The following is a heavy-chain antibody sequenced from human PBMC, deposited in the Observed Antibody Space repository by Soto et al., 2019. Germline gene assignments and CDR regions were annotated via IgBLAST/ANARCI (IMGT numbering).Heavy chain of an antibody. CDR2: INHSGST. D-gene: IGHD2-15*01. Sequence: QVQLQQWGAGLLKPSETLSLTCAVYGGSFSGYYWSWIRQPPGKGLEWIGEINHSGSTNYNPSLKSRVTISVDTSKNQFSLRLSSVTAADTAVYYCARVLFVRYCSGGSCYLPMAFDIWGQGTMVTVSS. CDR1: GGSFSGYY. V-gene: IGHV4-34*01. J-gene: IGHJ3*02. CDR3: ARVLFVRYCSGGSCYLPMAFDI.